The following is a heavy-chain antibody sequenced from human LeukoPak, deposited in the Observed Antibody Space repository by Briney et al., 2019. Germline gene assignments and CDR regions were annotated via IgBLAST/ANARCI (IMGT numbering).Heavy chain of an antibody. V-gene: IGHV1-2*02. D-gene: IGHD3-10*01. CDR3: ARDQKTMVRGLGPEEDIYNWFDP. J-gene: IGHJ5*02. CDR1: GYTFTGYY. Sequence: ASVKVSCKASGYTFTGYYMHWVRQAPGQGLEWMGWINPNSGGTNYAQKLQGRVTMTTDTSTSTAYMELRSLRSDDTAVYYCARDQKTMVRGLGPEEDIYNWFDPWGQGTLVTVSS. CDR2: INPNSGGT.